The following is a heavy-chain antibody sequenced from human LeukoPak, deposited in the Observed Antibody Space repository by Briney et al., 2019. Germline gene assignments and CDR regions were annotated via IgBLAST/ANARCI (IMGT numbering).Heavy chain of an antibody. CDR1: GGTFSSYA. J-gene: IGHJ4*02. CDR2: IIPIFGTA. D-gene: IGHD5-18*01. CDR3: ARVAKNTAMDHFDY. Sequence: GASVKVSCKASGGTFSSYAISWVRQAPGQGLEWMGGIIPIFGTANYAQKFQGRVTITTDESTSTAYMELSSLRSEDTAVYYCARVAKNTAMDHFDYWGQGTLVTVSS. V-gene: IGHV1-69*05.